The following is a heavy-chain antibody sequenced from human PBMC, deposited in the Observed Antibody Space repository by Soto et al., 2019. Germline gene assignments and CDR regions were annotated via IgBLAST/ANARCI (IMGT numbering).Heavy chain of an antibody. Sequence: QVHLVQSGAVVENPGASVKVSCKASGYTFTNFGINWVRQAPGQGLEWMGWITPYNGNANYPQKHQGRLTITTDTSTNTAYLELRSLRSDDTAVYFCARARMFSGAHHDYWGQGTRVTVSS. V-gene: IGHV1-18*04. J-gene: IGHJ4*02. D-gene: IGHD1-26*01. CDR1: GYTFTNFG. CDR2: ITPYNGNA. CDR3: ARARMFSGAHHDY.